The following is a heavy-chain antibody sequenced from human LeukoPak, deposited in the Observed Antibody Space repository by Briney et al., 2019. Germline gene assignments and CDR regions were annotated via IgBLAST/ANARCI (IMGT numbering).Heavy chain of an antibody. CDR3: ARGSTGYYDSSGYYYLGY. CDR2: INPNSGGT. Sequence: ASVRVSCKASGYTFSDYYMHWVRQAPGQGLEWMGWINPNSGGTNYAQKFQGRVTMTRDTSISTAYMELSRLRSDDTAVYYCARGSTGYYDSSGYYYLGYWGQGTLVTVSS. CDR1: GYTFSDYY. D-gene: IGHD3-22*01. J-gene: IGHJ4*02. V-gene: IGHV1-2*02.